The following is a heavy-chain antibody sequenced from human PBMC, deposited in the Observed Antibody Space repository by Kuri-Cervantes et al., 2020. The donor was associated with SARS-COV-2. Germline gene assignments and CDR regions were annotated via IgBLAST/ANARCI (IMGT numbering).Heavy chain of an antibody. J-gene: IGHJ4*02. Sequence: ASVKVTCKASGYTFTGYYMHWVRQAPGQGLEWMGWINPNSGGTNYEQKFQGRVTMTRDTSISTAYTELSRLRSDDTAVYYCARDLGSSSQDDYWGQGTLVTVSS. CDR3: ARDLGSSSQDDY. D-gene: IGHD6-6*01. CDR1: GYTFTGYY. V-gene: IGHV1-2*02. CDR2: INPNSGGT.